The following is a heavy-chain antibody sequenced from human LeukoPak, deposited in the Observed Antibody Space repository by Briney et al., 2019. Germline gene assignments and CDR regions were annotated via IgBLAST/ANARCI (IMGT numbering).Heavy chain of an antibody. V-gene: IGHV4-59*01. CDR3: AREANSDYGGNSGYFQH. CDR1: GGSISSYY. Sequence: PSETLSLTCTVSGGSISSYYWSWIRQPPGKGLGWIGYIYYSGSTNYNPSLKSRVTISVDTSKNQFSLKLSSVTAADTAVYYCAREANSDYGGNSGYFQHWGQGTLVTVSS. J-gene: IGHJ1*01. CDR2: IYYSGST. D-gene: IGHD4-23*01.